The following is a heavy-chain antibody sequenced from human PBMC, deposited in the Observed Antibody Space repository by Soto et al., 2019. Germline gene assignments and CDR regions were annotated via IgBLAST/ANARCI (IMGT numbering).Heavy chain of an antibody. Sequence: EVQLVESGGGLVQPGESLRLSCAASGFTFSSFNMHWVRQAPGKGLEWVSYISASSTTVYYADSVKGRFTISTDNAKIALYLQMNSLRDEDTAVYYWARIYRRDGNQYADYWGQGTLVTVSS. D-gene: IGHD3-16*02. CDR1: GFTFSSFN. J-gene: IGHJ4*02. V-gene: IGHV3-48*02. CDR2: ISASSTTV. CDR3: ARIYRRDGNQYADY.